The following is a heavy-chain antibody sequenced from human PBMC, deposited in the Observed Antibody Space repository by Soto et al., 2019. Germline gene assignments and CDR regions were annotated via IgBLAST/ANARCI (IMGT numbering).Heavy chain of an antibody. CDR2: IIPILGIA. CDR1: GGTFSSYT. D-gene: IGHD5-18*01. Sequence: QVQLVQSGAEVKKPGSSVKVSCKASGGTFSSYTISWVRQAPGQGLEWMGRIIPILGIANYAQKFQGRVTITADKSTSTAYMELSSLRSEDTAVYYCARVETAMVSGNAFDIWGQGTMVTVSS. CDR3: ARVETAMVSGNAFDI. J-gene: IGHJ3*02. V-gene: IGHV1-69*02.